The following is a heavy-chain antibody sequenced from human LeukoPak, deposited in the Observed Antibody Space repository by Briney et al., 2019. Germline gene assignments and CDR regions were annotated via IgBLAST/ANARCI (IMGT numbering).Heavy chain of an antibody. CDR3: AKDLGYCSSTSCFALDY. CDR2: ISWNSGSI. D-gene: IGHD2-2*01. CDR1: GFTFDDYA. Sequence: GGSLRLSCAASGFTFDDYAMHWVRQAPGKGLEWVSGISWNSGSIGYADSVKGRFTISRDNAKNSLHLQMNSLRAEDMALYYCAKDLGYCSSTSCFALDYWGQGTLVTVSS. V-gene: IGHV3-9*03. J-gene: IGHJ4*02.